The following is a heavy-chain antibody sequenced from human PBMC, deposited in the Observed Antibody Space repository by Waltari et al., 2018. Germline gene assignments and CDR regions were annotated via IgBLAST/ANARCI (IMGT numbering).Heavy chain of an antibody. J-gene: IGHJ4*02. Sequence: EVQVLESGGGLVQPGGSLRLSCAASGFSFSNYGMSWVRQAPGKGLEWVSGVNGDRTYYAGSVKGRFTISRDNSQNTVYLQLSSLRADDTAVYYCAKETGGRGWYTVDYWGQGTLVTVSS. CDR1: GFSFSNYG. V-gene: IGHV3-23*01. CDR3: AKETGGRGWYTVDY. CDR2: VNGDRT. D-gene: IGHD6-19*01.